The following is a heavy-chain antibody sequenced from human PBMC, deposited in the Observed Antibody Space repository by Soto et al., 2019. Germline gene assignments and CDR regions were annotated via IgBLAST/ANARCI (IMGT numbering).Heavy chain of an antibody. D-gene: IGHD1-20*01. V-gene: IGHV4-31*03. J-gene: IGHJ5*02. CDR2: IYVTGAV. CDR1: GAALNSGNYY. Sequence: SETLSLTCSASGAALNSGNYYWSWIRQVPGKGLEWIGHIYVTGAVDYNPSLRDRITISQDTSERQFSLNLRLVTAADTAVYYCARLRIATNNYKWCNPWGKGPMVTVCS. CDR3: ARLRIATNNYKWCNP.